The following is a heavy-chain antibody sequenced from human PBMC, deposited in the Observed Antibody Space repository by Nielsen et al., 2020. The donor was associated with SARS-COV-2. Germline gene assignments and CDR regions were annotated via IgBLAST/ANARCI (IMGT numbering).Heavy chain of an antibody. D-gene: IGHD2-2*01. CDR3: ARTVPAATPGAFDI. CDR1: GFTFTSSA. V-gene: IGHV1-58*02. CDR2: IVVGSGNT. Sequence: SVKVSCKASGFTFTSSAMQWVRQARGQRLEWIGWIVVGSGNTNYAQKFQERVTITRDMSTSTAYMELSSLRSEDTAVYYCARTVPAATPGAFDIWGQGTMVTVSS. J-gene: IGHJ3*02.